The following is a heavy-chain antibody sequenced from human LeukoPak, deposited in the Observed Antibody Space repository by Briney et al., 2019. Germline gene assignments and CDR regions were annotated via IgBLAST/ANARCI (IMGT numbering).Heavy chain of an antibody. J-gene: IGHJ4*02. D-gene: IGHD1-7*01. Sequence: SETLSLTCTVSGGSISSYYWTWIRQPPGKGLEWIGSLYYSGSTNYNPSLKSRVTISVDTSKNQFSLKLSSVTAADTAVYYCAKVLVGTTCFEYWGQGTLVTVSS. CDR2: LYYSGST. V-gene: IGHV4-59*01. CDR1: GGSISSYY. CDR3: AKVLVGTTCFEY.